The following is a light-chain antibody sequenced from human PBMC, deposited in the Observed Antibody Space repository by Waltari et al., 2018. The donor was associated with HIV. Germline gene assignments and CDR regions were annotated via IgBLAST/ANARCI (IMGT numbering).Light chain of an antibody. Sequence: QSALTQPASVSGSPGQSITISCTGTSRDVGGYNYVPWYQHHPGKAPKLMICDVSNRPSGVSNRASGSKSGNTASLTSSGLQAEDEADYYCNSYTTSSTLHVVFGGGTKLTVL. V-gene: IGLV2-14*03. CDR1: SRDVGGYNY. CDR2: DVS. J-gene: IGLJ2*01. CDR3: NSYTTSSTLHVV.